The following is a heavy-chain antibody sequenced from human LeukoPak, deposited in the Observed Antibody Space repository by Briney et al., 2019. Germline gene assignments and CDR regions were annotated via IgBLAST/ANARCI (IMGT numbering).Heavy chain of an antibody. Sequence: SETLSLTCTVSGGSISSSSYYWGWIRQPPGKGLEWIGSIYYSGSTYYNPSLKSRVTISVDTSKNQFSLKLSSVTAADTAVYYCACTYRSSTSCPDYWGQGTLVTVSS. CDR2: IYYSGST. CDR1: GGSISSSSYY. CDR3: ACTYRSSTSCPDY. J-gene: IGHJ4*02. V-gene: IGHV4-39*01. D-gene: IGHD2-2*01.